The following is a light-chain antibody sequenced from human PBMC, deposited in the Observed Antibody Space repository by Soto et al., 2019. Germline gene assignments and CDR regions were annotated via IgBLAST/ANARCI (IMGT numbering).Light chain of an antibody. CDR2: DAS. CDR3: QHYNGR. CDR1: QSISNW. J-gene: IGKJ2*03. V-gene: IGKV1-5*01. Sequence: DIQMTQSPSTLSASVGDRVTITCRPSQSISNWLAWCQQKPGKAPKVLIYDASSLKSGVPSRFSGSGSGTEFTLTINSLQPDDFATYYCQHYNGRFGQGTRLEI.